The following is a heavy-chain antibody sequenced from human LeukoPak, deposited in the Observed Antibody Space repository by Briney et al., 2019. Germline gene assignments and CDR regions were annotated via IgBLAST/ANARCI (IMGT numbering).Heavy chain of an antibody. Sequence: GGSLRLSCAASGFTVSSNYMSWVRQAPGKGLEWVSVIYSGGSTYYADSVKGRFTISRDNAKNSLYLQMNSLRAEDTAVYYCARVSRPHYYYDSSGYPWNHWYFDLWGRGTLVTVSS. D-gene: IGHD3-22*01. V-gene: IGHV3-66*01. CDR3: ARVSRPHYYYDSSGYPWNHWYFDL. CDR2: IYSGGST. CDR1: GFTVSSNY. J-gene: IGHJ2*01.